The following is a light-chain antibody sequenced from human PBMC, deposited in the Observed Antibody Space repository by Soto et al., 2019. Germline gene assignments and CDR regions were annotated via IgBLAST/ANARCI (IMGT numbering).Light chain of an antibody. CDR1: NIGSKS. J-gene: IGLJ2*01. V-gene: IGLV3-21*04. CDR3: QVWDSSSDHVV. CDR2: YDN. Sequence: SYELTQPPSVSVAPGKTARITCGGNNIGSKSVHWYQQKPDQAPVLVIYYDNDRPSGIPERFSGSNSGNTATLTISRVEAGDEADYYCQVWDSSSDHVVFGGGTKLTVL.